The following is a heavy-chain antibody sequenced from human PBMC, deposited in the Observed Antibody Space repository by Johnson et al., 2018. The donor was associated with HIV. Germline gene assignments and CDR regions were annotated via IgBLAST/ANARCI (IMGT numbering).Heavy chain of an antibody. D-gene: IGHD4-23*01. CDR3: AREGGGNLEAFDI. V-gene: IGHV3-74*01. CDR2: INSDGSST. CDR1: GFTVSNNY. J-gene: IGHJ3*02. Sequence: EVQLVESGGGLVRPGGSLRLSCAASGFTVSNNYMTWVRQAPGKGLEWVSRINSDGSSTSYADSVKGQFTISRDNAKNTLYLQMNSLRAEDTALYYCAREGGGNLEAFDIWGQGTMVTGSS.